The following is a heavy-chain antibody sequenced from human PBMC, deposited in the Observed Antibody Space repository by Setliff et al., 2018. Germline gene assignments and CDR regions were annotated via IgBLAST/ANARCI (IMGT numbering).Heavy chain of an antibody. V-gene: IGHV3-7*01. CDR3: FGAGTCSY. D-gene: IGHD3-10*01. CDR2: INPHGSEK. J-gene: IGHJ4*02. Sequence: GGSLRLSCTASGLSYTNDWVSWVRQAPGKGLEWLASINPHGSEKYYEDSVKGRFTISRDNAENSLSLQMNNLRTEDTAVYYCFGAGTCSYWGQGTLVTVSS. CDR1: GLSYTNDW.